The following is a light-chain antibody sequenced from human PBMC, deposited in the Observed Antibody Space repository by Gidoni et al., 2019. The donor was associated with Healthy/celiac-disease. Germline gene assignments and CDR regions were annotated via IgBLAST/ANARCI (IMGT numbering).Light chain of an antibody. CDR1: QGISSY. CDR3: QQYYSYPPRT. J-gene: IGKJ1*01. CDR2: AAS. Sequence: AIRMTQSPSSLSASTGDRATITCRASQGISSYLAWYQQKPGKAPKLLIYAASTLQSGVPSRFSGSGSGTDFTLTISCLQSEDFATYYCQQYYSYPPRTFGQGTKVEIK. V-gene: IGKV1-8*01.